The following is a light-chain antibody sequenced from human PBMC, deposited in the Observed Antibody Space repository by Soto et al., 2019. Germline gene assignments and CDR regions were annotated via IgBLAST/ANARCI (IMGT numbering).Light chain of an antibody. V-gene: IGKV3-15*01. Sequence: EIVLTQSPGTLSLSPGERATLSFGSSQSVSSSYLAWYQQKPGQAPRLLIYGASTRATGIPARFSGSGSGTEFTLTISSLQSEDFAVYYCQQYHHWPITFGQGTRLEIK. CDR1: QSVSSSY. J-gene: IGKJ5*01. CDR2: GAS. CDR3: QQYHHWPIT.